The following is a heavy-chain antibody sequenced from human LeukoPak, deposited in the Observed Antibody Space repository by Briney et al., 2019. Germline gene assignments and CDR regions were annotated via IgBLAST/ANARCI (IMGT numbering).Heavy chain of an antibody. CDR2: MNHSGSS. J-gene: IGHJ6*04. Sequence: SETLSLTCTVYGGSSSGYYWSWIRQPPGKGLEWIGEMNHSGSSNYNPSLKSRVSISVDMSKNQFSLKLTSVTAADTAVYYCARWVGRAQTSGYYGMDVWGKETTVTVSS. CDR1: GGSSSGYY. V-gene: IGHV4-34*01. CDR3: ARWVGRAQTSGYYGMDV. D-gene: IGHD3-10*01.